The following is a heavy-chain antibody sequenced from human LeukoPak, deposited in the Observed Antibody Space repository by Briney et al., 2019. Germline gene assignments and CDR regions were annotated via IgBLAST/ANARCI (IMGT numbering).Heavy chain of an antibody. J-gene: IGHJ4*02. CDR1: GFTFSSYW. Sequence: GGSLRLSCAASGFTFSSYWMSWVRQAPGKGLEWVANIKQDGSEKYYVDSVKGRFAISRDNAKNSLYLQMNSLRAEDTAVYYCARSRSRGYFDYWGQGTLVTVSS. CDR3: ARSRSRGYFDY. CDR2: IKQDGSEK. D-gene: IGHD1-26*01. V-gene: IGHV3-7*01.